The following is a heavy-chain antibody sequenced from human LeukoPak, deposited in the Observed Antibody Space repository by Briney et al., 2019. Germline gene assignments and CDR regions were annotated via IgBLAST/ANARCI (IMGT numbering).Heavy chain of an antibody. V-gene: IGHV4-34*01. Sequence: SETLSLTCAVYGGSFSGYYWSWIRQPPGKGLEWIGEINHSGSTNYNPSLKSRVTISVDTSKNQFSLKLSSVTAADTAVYYCARAELGIRHFDYWGQGTQVTVSS. J-gene: IGHJ4*02. D-gene: IGHD7-27*01. CDR2: INHSGST. CDR1: GGSFSGYY. CDR3: ARAELGIRHFDY.